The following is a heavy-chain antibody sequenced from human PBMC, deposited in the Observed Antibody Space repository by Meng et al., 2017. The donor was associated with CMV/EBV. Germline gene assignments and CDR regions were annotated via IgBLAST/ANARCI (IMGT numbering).Heavy chain of an antibody. CDR3: AKDDYGDYAGVFDY. CDR2: ISGSAGST. D-gene: IGHD4-17*01. J-gene: IGHJ4*02. Sequence: AFGFTFSTYAISWVRQAPGKGLEWVSGISGSAGSTYYADSVKGRFAISRDNSKNTLYLQMNSLRAEDTAVYYCAKDDYGDYAGVFDYWGQGTLVTVSS. CDR1: GFTFSTYA. V-gene: IGHV3-23*01.